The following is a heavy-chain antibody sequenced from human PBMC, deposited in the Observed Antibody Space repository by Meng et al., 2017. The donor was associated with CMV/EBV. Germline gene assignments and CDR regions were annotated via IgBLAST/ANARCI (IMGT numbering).Heavy chain of an antibody. Sequence: GESLKISCAASGFTFSNAWMSWVRQAPGKGLEWVSYISSSGSTIYYADSVKGRFTISRDNAKNSLYLQMNSLRAEDTAVYYCARDRPTRKSNPNIVVVPGGVDYWGQGTLVTVSS. CDR3: ARDRPTRKSNPNIVVVPGGVDY. V-gene: IGHV3-11*01. CDR2: ISSSGSTI. D-gene: IGHD2-2*01. J-gene: IGHJ4*02. CDR1: GFTFSNAW.